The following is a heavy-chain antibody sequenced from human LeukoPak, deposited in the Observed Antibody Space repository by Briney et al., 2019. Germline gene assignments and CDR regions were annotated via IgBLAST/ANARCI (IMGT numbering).Heavy chain of an antibody. V-gene: IGHV4-34*01. CDR2: INPVRGT. CDR1: GESFSNYH. CDR3: ARSLYGDYSLGF. D-gene: IGHD4-17*01. Sequence: SETLSLTCAVYGESFSNYHWTWIRQPPGKGLEWIGEINPVRGTNYNPSLESRVTLSVDTSKNQFSLKLSSVTAADTAVYYCARSLYGDYSLGFWGQGTLVTVSS. J-gene: IGHJ4*02.